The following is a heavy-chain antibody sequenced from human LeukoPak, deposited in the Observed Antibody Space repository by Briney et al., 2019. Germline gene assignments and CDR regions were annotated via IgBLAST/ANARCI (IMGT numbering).Heavy chain of an antibody. D-gene: IGHD3-22*01. CDR2: IKRDGSST. Sequence: QTGGSLRLSCAASGFTFSSYWMHWVRQAPGKGLVWVSRIKRDGSSTSYADSVKGRFTISRDNAKNSLYLQMNSLRAEDTAVYYCARDWGYYYDSSGSTAPYWYFNLWGRGTLVTVSS. V-gene: IGHV3-74*01. CDR1: GFTFSSYW. J-gene: IGHJ2*01. CDR3: ARDWGYYYDSSGSTAPYWYFNL.